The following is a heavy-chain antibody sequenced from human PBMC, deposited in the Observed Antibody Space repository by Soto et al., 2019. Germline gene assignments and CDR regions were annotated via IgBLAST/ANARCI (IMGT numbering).Heavy chain of an antibody. CDR3: ALEYSSSTPLDY. V-gene: IGHV3-33*01. Sequence: GGSLRLSCAASGFTFSSYGVHWVRQAPGKGLEWVAVIWYDGSNKYYADSVKGRFTISRDNSKNTLYLQMNSLRAEDTAVYYCALEYSSSTPLDYWGQGTLVTVSS. CDR2: IWYDGSNK. CDR1: GFTFSSYG. D-gene: IGHD6-6*01. J-gene: IGHJ4*02.